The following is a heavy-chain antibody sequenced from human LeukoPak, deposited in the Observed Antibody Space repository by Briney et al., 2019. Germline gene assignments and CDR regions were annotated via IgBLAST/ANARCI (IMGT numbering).Heavy chain of an antibody. J-gene: IGHJ4*02. CDR1: GLTFSSYA. CDR2: IRYDGSNK. D-gene: IGHD1-26*01. V-gene: IGHV3-30*02. Sequence: PGGSLRLSCAASGLTFSSYAMHWVRQAPGKGLEWVAFIRYDGSNKYYADSVKGRFTISRDNSKNTLYLQMNSLRAEDTAVYYCAKRGPYSGSYYVDYWGQGTLVTVSS. CDR3: AKRGPYSGSYYVDY.